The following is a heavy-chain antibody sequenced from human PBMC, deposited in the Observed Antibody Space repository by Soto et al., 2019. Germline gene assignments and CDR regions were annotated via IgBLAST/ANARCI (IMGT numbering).Heavy chain of an antibody. V-gene: IGHV4-30-2*01. D-gene: IGHD6-13*01. CDR3: ARGGEPVWQQLAFDY. CDR2: IYHSGST. J-gene: IGHJ4*02. CDR1: GGSIGSGGYS. Sequence: QLQLQESGSGLVKPSQTLSLTCAVSGGSIGSGGYSWSWIRQPPGKGLEWIGYIYHSGSTYYNPSLKSRVTISVDRSKNQVSLKLSSVTAADTAVYYCARGGEPVWQQLAFDYWGQGTLVTVSS.